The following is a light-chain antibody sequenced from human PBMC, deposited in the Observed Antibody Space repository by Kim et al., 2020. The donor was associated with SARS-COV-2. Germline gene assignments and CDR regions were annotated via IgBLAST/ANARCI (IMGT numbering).Light chain of an antibody. J-gene: IGKJ2*01. CDR1: QSVSKN. Sequence: EVVMTQSPATLSVSPGERATLSCRASQSVSKNLAWYQQKPGQAPRLLIHGASTRATGLPARFSGSGSGTEFTLTINSLQSEDFALYYCQQYDNWPETFGQGTKLEI. V-gene: IGKV3-15*01. CDR3: QQYDNWPET. CDR2: GAS.